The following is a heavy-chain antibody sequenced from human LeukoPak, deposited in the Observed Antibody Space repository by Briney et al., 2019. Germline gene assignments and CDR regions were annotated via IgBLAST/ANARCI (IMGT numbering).Heavy chain of an antibody. J-gene: IGHJ4*02. CDR2: IYYSGST. D-gene: IGHD2/OR15-2a*01. CDR1: GGSISSYY. CDR3: ATDRIGYFDF. Sequence: SETLSLTCTVSGGSISSYYWSWIRQPPGKGLEWIGYIYYSGSTNYNPSLKSRVTLSLDTSKNQFSLSLSSVTAADTAVYYCATDRIGYFDFWGQGILVTVSS. V-gene: IGHV4-59*01.